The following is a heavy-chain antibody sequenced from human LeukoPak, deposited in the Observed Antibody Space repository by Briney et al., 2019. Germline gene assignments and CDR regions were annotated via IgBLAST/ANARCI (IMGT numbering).Heavy chain of an antibody. Sequence: GGSLRLSCAASGFTFSSYAMSWVRQAPGKGLEWVSAISGSGGSTYYADSVKGRFIISRDNAKNSLYLQMNSLRAEDTAVYYCARDLTDDFWSGYHFDYWGQGTLATVSS. CDR2: ISGSGGST. J-gene: IGHJ4*02. CDR3: ARDLTDDFWSGYHFDY. CDR1: GFTFSSYA. D-gene: IGHD3-3*01. V-gene: IGHV3-23*01.